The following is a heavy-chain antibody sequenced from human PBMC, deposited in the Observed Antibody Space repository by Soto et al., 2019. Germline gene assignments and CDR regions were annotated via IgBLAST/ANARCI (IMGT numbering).Heavy chain of an antibody. CDR3: VRDQKYFRVNGNWFDS. CDR1: GYTSADFG. D-gene: IGHD2-2*01. V-gene: IGHV1-18*04. J-gene: IGHJ5*01. Sequence: QVQLMQSGTEVKKPGASVTVSCKASGYTSADFGISWVRPAPGQGLEWMGWVSGNNGASNPAPKVQCRITMTLDTSTGVSYMALRSLRADDTAIYYCVRDQKYFRVNGNWFDSWGQGTLVSVSS. CDR2: VSGNNGAS.